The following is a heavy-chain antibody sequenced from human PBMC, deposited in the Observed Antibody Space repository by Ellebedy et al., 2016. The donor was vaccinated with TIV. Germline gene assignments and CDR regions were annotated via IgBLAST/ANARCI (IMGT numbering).Heavy chain of an antibody. J-gene: IGHJ3*02. D-gene: IGHD3-22*01. CDR1: GFTVSSTY. CDR3: ARETFNDVDLIVWGVLDI. V-gene: IGHV3-66*01. Sequence: GGSLRLSCEVPGFTVSSTYMSWVRQAPGKGLEWVALTTQSGGTNYADSVKGRFTMSRDNSKNTLHLQMNSLRVGDTAVYYCARETFNDVDLIVWGVLDIWGQGTMVTVSS. CDR2: TTQSGGT.